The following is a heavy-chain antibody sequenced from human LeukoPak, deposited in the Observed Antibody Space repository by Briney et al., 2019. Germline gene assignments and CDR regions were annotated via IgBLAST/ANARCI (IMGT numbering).Heavy chain of an antibody. D-gene: IGHD3-16*01. CDR3: ARIHDVWGSLYYFDY. CDR1: DYTFTSYG. Sequence: GASVKVSCKASDYTFTSYGHSWVRQAPGQGLEWMGWISAYNGNTNYAQKLQGRVTMTTDTSTSTAYMELRSLRSDDTAVYYCARIHDVWGSLYYFDYWGQGTLVTVSS. V-gene: IGHV1-18*01. CDR2: ISAYNGNT. J-gene: IGHJ4*02.